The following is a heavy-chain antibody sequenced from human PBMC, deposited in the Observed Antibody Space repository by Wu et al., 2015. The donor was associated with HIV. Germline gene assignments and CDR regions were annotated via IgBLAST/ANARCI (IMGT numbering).Heavy chain of an antibody. Sequence: QVQLVQSGAEVTKPGSSVKVSCKASGGTFSSFAISWVRQAPGQGLEWVGGIIPLFDTANSAQKFQGRVTITADDSTSTAYMELSSLRSEDTGMYYCARVYSSTWYDAFDMWARDNVTVSS. CDR3: ARVYSSTWYDAFDM. V-gene: IGHV1-69*12. CDR1: GGTFSSFA. CDR2: IIPLFDTA. J-gene: IGHJ3*02. D-gene: IGHD6-13*01.